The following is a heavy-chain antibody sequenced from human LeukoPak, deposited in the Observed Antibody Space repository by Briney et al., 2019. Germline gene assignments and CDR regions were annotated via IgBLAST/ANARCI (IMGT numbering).Heavy chain of an antibody. J-gene: IGHJ4*02. V-gene: IGHV5-51*01. CDR1: GYSFTSYW. CDR2: IYPGDPDT. Sequence: GESLKISCKGSGYSFTSYWIGWVRQLPGKGLEWMGIIYPGDPDTRYSPSFQGQVTMSVDKSISTAYLQWSSLKASDTAMYYCARLESSGWYAPDYWGQGTLVTVSS. CDR3: ARLESSGWYAPDY. D-gene: IGHD6-13*01.